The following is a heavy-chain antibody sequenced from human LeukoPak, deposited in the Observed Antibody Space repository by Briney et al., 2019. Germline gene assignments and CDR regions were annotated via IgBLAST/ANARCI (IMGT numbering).Heavy chain of an antibody. J-gene: IGHJ6*02. CDR3: ARSDSSSWYPSYYYYGMDV. V-gene: IGHV3-74*01. D-gene: IGHD6-13*01. CDR2: IKYDGSYT. CDR1: GFTLSLAW. Sequence: GGSLRLSCATSGFTLSLAWMHWVRQAPGKGLEWVSRIKYDGSYTNYADSVKGRFTISRDNARNTLSLHMISLRAEDTAVYYCARSDSSSWYPSYYYYGMDVWGQGTTVTVSS.